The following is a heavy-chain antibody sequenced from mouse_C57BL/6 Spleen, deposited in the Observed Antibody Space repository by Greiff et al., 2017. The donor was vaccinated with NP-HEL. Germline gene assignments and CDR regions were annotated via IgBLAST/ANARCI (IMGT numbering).Heavy chain of an antibody. CDR1: GFTFTDYY. V-gene: IGHV7-3*01. CDR2: IRNKANGYTT. D-gene: IGHD5-5*01. CDR3: ASLTTSFAY. Sequence: EVKLMESGGGLVQPGGSLSLSCAASGFTFTDYYMSWVRQPPGKALEWLGFIRNKANGYTTEYSASVKGRFTISRDNSQSDLYLQMNALRAEDSATYYCASLTTSFAYWGQGTLVTVSA. J-gene: IGHJ3*01.